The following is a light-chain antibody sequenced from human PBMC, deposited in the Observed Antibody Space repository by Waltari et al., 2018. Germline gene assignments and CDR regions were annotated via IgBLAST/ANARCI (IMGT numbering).Light chain of an antibody. CDR2: WAS. Sequence: DIVMTQSPEYLAVSLGERAPINCKSSESVLYSSNNKNHLAWYQQKPGQPPKLLLYWASTRKSGVPDRFSGSGSETDFTLTVTSLQAEDVAVYYCQQYYSTPLTFGGGTKVELK. V-gene: IGKV4-1*01. CDR1: ESVLYSSNNKNH. CDR3: QQYYSTPLT. J-gene: IGKJ4*01.